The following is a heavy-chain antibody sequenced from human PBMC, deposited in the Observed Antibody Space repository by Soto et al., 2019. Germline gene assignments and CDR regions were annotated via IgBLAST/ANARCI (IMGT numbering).Heavy chain of an antibody. D-gene: IGHD1-20*01. Sequence: QVQLVQSGAEVKKPGASVKVSCKASGYTFTSYYMHWVRQAPGQGLEWMGIINPSGGSTSYAPKFQGRVTITRDTSTSTVYTELSSLRSEDTAVSYCARDPKINWWFDPWGQGTLVPVSS. CDR1: GYTFTSYY. CDR3: ARDPKINWWFDP. CDR2: INPSGGST. J-gene: IGHJ5*02. V-gene: IGHV1-46*01.